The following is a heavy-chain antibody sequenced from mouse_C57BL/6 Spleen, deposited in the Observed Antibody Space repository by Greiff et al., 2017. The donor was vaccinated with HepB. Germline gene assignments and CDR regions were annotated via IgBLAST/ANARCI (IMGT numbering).Heavy chain of an antibody. CDR2: IYPGSGST. V-gene: IGHV1-55*01. J-gene: IGHJ4*01. D-gene: IGHD2-4*01. Sequence: VQLVESGAELVKPGASVKMSCKASGYTFTSYWITWVKQRPGQGLEWIGDIYPGSGSTNYNEKFKSKATLTVDTSSSTAYMQLSSLTSEDSAVYYCARGPLYYDYDDYAMDYWGQGTSVTVSS. CDR3: ARGPLYYDYDDYAMDY. CDR1: GYTFTSYW.